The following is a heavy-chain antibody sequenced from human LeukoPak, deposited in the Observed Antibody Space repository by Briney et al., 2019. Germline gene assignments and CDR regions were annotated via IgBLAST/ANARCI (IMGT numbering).Heavy chain of an antibody. CDR2: IHPNSGGT. CDR3: ARDNSLEDMAWWFDP. Sequence: ASVKVSCKASGYTFTGYYLHWVRQAPGQGLEWMGWIHPNSGGTNYAQKFQGRVTMTRDTSISTAYLDLSRLRSDDTAVYYCARDNSLEDMAWWFDPWGQGTLVIVSS. D-gene: IGHD5-24*01. V-gene: IGHV1-2*02. J-gene: IGHJ5*02. CDR1: GYTFTGYY.